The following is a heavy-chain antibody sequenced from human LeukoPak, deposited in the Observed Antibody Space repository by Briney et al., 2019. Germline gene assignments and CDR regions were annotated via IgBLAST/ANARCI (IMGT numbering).Heavy chain of an antibody. CDR2: ISGSGGST. CDR3: AKGRFELLRKGAFGY. CDR1: GFTFSSFA. J-gene: IGHJ4*02. D-gene: IGHD2-15*01. Sequence: PGGSLRLSCVASGFTFSSFAMSWVRQAPGKGLEWVSAISGSGGSTYYADSVKGRFTISRDNSKNTLYLQMNSLRAEDTAVYYCAKGRFELLRKGAFGYWGQGTLVTVSS. V-gene: IGHV3-23*01.